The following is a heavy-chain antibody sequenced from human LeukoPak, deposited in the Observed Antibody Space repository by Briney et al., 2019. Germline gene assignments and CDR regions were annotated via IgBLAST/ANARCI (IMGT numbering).Heavy chain of an antibody. D-gene: IGHD6-19*01. CDR1: GYTFTDYY. CDR2: INPNSGYT. V-gene: IGHV1-2*02. Sequence: ASVKVPCKASGYTFTDYYTHWVRQAPGQGLEWMGWINPNSGYTNFAQNFQGRVSMTRDTSISTAYMDLISLRSDDTAVYYCARSSGWYPVDYWGQGTLVSVSS. J-gene: IGHJ4*02. CDR3: ARSSGWYPVDY.